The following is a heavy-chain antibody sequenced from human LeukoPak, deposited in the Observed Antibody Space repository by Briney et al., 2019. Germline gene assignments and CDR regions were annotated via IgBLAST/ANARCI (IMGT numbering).Heavy chain of an antibody. Sequence: RSGGSLRLSCAASGFMFADYGMTWVRQVPGKGLEWVSGINWNGGSSGYVDSVKGRFTISRDNAKNALFLQMNNLRAEDTAFYYCARGEWDLRDWGQGTLVIVSS. J-gene: IGHJ4*02. D-gene: IGHD1-26*01. V-gene: IGHV3-20*04. CDR2: INWNGGSS. CDR1: GFMFADYG. CDR3: ARGEWDLRD.